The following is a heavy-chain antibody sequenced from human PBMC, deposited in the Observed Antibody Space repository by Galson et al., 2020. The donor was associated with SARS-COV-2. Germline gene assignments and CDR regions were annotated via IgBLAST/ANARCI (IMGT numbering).Heavy chain of an antibody. CDR1: GFTFSSYW. CDR2: IKQDGSEK. Sequence: LSLTCAASGFTFSSYWMSWVRQAPGKGLEWVANIKQDGSEKYYVDSVKGRFTISRDNAKNSLYLQMNSLRAEDTAVYYCASRSQGWSKPHWYFDLWGRGTLVTVSS. J-gene: IGHJ2*01. V-gene: IGHV3-7*02. CDR3: ASRSQGWSKPHWYFDL. D-gene: IGHD6-19*01.